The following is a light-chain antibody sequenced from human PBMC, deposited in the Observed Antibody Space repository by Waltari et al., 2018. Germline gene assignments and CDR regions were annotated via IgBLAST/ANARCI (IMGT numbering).Light chain of an antibody. CDR3: QQYFRGPIS. V-gene: IGKV4-1*01. Sequence: DIVMTQSPDSLAVSLGERATITCHPSESLLSPSNNMHYLAWYQQRPGQPPRLLIYLTSTRESGVPDRFSGSGSGTDFTLTISSLQTEDVATYFCQQYFRGPISFGPGTKLEMK. CDR2: LTS. J-gene: IGKJ3*01. CDR1: ESLLSPSNNMHY.